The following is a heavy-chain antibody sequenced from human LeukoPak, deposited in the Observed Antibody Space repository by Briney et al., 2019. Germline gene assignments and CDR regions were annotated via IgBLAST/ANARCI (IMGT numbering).Heavy chain of an antibody. CDR2: INPSGGST. CDR3: ARDVGDGYAEDY. Sequence: GASVKVSCKASGYTFTSYYMHWVRQAPGQGREWMGIINPSGGSTSYAQKFQGRVTMTRDTSTSTVYMELSSLRSEDTAVYYCARDVGDGYAEDYWGQGTLVTVSS. J-gene: IGHJ4*02. CDR1: GYTFTSYY. D-gene: IGHD5-24*01. V-gene: IGHV1-46*01.